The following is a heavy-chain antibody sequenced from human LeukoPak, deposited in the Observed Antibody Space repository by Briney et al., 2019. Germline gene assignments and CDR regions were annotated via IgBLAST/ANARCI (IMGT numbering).Heavy chain of an antibody. CDR2: INHSGST. Sequence: SETLSLTCAVYGGSFSGYYWSWIRQPPGKGLEWIGEINHSGSTNYNPSLKSRVTISVDTSKNQFSLKLSSVTAADTAVYYCARHPRNYYDSSGSGWFDPWGQGTLVTVSS. D-gene: IGHD3-22*01. V-gene: IGHV4-34*01. CDR1: GGSFSGYY. CDR3: ARHPRNYYDSSGSGWFDP. J-gene: IGHJ5*02.